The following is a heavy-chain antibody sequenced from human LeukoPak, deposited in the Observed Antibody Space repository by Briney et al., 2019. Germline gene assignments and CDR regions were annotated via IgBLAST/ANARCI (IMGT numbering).Heavy chain of an antibody. CDR2: IYYNGNT. CDR1: GDSINGYY. V-gene: IGHV4-59*08. J-gene: IGHJ4*02. Sequence: SETLSLTCTVSGDSINGYYWSWIRQPPGKGLEWIGNIYYNGNTNYNPSLKSRVTISVDTSKNQFSLKVTSMTATDTAVYYCARLGGYYDYWGQGILVTVSS. CDR3: ARLGGYYDY. D-gene: IGHD3-22*01.